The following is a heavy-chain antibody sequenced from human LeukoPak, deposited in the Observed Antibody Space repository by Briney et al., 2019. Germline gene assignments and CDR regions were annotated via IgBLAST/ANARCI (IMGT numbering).Heavy chain of an antibody. CDR3: ARGSSGRLGGYCYYMDV. D-gene: IGHD6-19*01. J-gene: IGHJ6*03. Sequence: ASVKVSCKASGYTFTSYGISWVRQAPGQGLEWMGWISAYNGNTNYAQKLQGRVTMTTDTSTSTAYMELRSLRSDDTAVYYCARGSSGRLGGYCYYMDVWGKGTTVTVSS. V-gene: IGHV1-18*01. CDR1: GYTFTSYG. CDR2: ISAYNGNT.